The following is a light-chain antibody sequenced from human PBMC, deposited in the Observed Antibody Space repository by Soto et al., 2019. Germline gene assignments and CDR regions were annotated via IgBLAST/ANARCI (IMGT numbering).Light chain of an antibody. CDR3: SVYTRTSTYV. Sequence: QSALTQPASVSGSPGQSITISCTGTSSDVGSYNLVSWYQQHPGKAPKLMIYEGSKRPSGVSNRFSGSKSGNTASLTISGLQPEDEGDYYCSVYTRTSTYVFGTGTKLTVL. V-gene: IGLV2-14*02. CDR1: SSDVGSYNL. CDR2: EGS. J-gene: IGLJ1*01.